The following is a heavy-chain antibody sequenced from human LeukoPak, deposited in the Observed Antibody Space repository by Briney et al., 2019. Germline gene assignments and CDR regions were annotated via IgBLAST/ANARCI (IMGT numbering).Heavy chain of an antibody. D-gene: IGHD6-6*01. CDR3: TRLLPSSHHFFDS. J-gene: IGHJ4*02. CDR1: GFTVSNDY. V-gene: IGHV3-53*01. CDR2: IYGGGDT. Sequence: GGSLRLSCAVSGFTVSNDYMSWVRQAPGKGLERVSVIYGGGDTYYADSVRGRFTISRDNFENTLFLQMDSLRAEDTAVYCTRLLPSSHHFFDSWGQGTLVTVSS.